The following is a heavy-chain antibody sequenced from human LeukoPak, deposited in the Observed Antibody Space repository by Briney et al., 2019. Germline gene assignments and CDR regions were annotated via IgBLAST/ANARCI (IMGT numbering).Heavy chain of an antibody. V-gene: IGHV3-7*01. CDR2: IKDDGGDK. J-gene: IGHJ4*02. CDR3: ARRLLRGQNFDY. Sequence: GGSLRLSCGTSGFTFSDSWMSWFRRAPGQGLEWVASIKDDGGDKYYLDSVRGRFTISRDNAEDSLYLQLDDLRAEDTAVFYCARRLLRGQNFDYWGQGTLVTVSS. CDR1: GFTFSDSW.